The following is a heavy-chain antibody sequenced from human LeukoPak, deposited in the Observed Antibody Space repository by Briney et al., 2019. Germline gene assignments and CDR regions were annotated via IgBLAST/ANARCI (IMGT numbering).Heavy chain of an antibody. J-gene: IGHJ3*02. V-gene: IGHV3-23*01. Sequence: GGSLRLSCAASGFTFSSFEMNWVRQAPGKGLEWVSAISGSGGSTYYADSVKGRFTISRDNSKNTLYLQMNSLRAEDTAVYYCAKGSGGSSLDAFDIWGQGTMVTVSS. CDR1: GFTFSSFE. CDR2: ISGSGGST. D-gene: IGHD2-15*01. CDR3: AKGSGGSSLDAFDI.